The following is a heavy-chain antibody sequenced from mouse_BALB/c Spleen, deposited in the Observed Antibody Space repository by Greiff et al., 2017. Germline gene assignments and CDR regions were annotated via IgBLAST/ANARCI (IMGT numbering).Heavy chain of an antibody. V-gene: IGHV1S81*02. CDR1: GYTFTSYW. J-gene: IGHJ3*01. CDR2: INPSNGRT. CDR3: ARFGVLAY. D-gene: IGHD3-1*01. Sequence: VQVVESGAELVKPGASVKLSCKASGYTFTSYWMHWVKQRPGQGLEWIGEINPSNGRTNYNEKFKSKATLTVDKSSSTAYMQLSSLTSEDSAVYYCARFGVLAYWGQGTLVTVSA.